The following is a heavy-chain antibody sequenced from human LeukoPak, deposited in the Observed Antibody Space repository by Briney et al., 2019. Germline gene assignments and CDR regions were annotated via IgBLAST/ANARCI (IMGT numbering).Heavy chain of an antibody. CDR3: ASSAGALIDC. V-gene: IGHV3-33*08. D-gene: IGHD6-19*01. CDR2: IWFGGSNK. CDR1: GFPFSGYA. Sequence: GGSLRLSCSASGFPFSGYAMHWVRQAPGKGLEWVAVIWFGGSNKFYADSVKGRFTISRDNSKNTLYLQMNSLRAEDTAVYYCASSAGALIDCWGQGTLVIVSS. J-gene: IGHJ4*02.